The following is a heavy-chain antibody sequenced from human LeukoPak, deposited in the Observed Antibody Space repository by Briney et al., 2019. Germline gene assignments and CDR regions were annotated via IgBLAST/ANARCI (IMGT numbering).Heavy chain of an antibody. V-gene: IGHV3-21*01. CDR2: ISSSSSYI. J-gene: IGHJ5*02. CDR3: ARVLSCGGSCPNWFDP. D-gene: IGHD2-15*01. CDR1: GFTFSSYS. Sequence: PGGSLRLSCAASGFTFSSYSMNWVRQAPGKGLEWVSSISSSSSYIYYADSVKGRFTISRDNAKNSLYLQMNSLRAEDTAVYYCARVLSCGGSCPNWFDPWGQGTLVTVSS.